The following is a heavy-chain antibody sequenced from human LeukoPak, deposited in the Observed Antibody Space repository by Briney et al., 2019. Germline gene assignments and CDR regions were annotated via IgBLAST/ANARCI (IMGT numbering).Heavy chain of an antibody. CDR2: IKEDGSDK. CDR3: ARDRGYLTFDY. V-gene: IGHV3-7*03. CDR1: GFTFSNYA. D-gene: IGHD3-10*01. Sequence: PGGSLRLSCAASGFTFSNYAVSWVRQAPGKGLEWVANIKEDGSDKYYVDSVKGRFTISRDNAKNSLYLQMNSLRAEDTAVYYCARDRGYLTFDYWGQGTLVTVSS. J-gene: IGHJ4*02.